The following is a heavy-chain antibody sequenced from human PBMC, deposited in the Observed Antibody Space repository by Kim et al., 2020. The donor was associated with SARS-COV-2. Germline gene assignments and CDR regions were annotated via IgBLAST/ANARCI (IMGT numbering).Heavy chain of an antibody. J-gene: IGHJ6*03. V-gene: IGHV3-53*01. Sequence: GGSLRLSCAASGFTFSDYYMSWIRQAPGKGLEWVSVIYSGGSTYYADSVKGRFTISRHNSKNTLYLQMNSLRAEDTAVYYCARDFYRYYMDVWGKGTTVTVSS. D-gene: IGHD3-3*01. CDR1: GFTFSDYY. CDR2: IYSGGST. CDR3: ARDFYRYYMDV.